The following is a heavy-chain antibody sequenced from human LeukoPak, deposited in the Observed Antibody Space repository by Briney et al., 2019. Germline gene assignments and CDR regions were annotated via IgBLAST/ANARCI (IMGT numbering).Heavy chain of an antibody. D-gene: IGHD2/OR15-2a*01. Sequence: PSETLSLTCTVSGDSISSYYWSWVRQSPGKGLEWIGCLYHSGSTKYSPSFESRVAISVDTSKNQLFLNLRSLTPADTAVYYCARGPHNDAHFDMDVWGKGTTVTVSS. J-gene: IGHJ6*03. CDR3: ARGPHNDAHFDMDV. CDR2: LYHSGST. V-gene: IGHV4-59*01. CDR1: GDSISSYY.